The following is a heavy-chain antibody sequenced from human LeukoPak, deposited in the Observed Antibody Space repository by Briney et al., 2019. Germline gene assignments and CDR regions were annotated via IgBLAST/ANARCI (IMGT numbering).Heavy chain of an antibody. Sequence: SETLSLTCAVYGGSFSGYYWSWIRQPPGKGLEWIGEINHSGSTNYNPSLKSRVTISVDTSKNQSSLKLSSVTAADTAVYYCARPIYYYGSGSYFYWFDPWGQGTLVTVSS. CDR1: GGSFSGYY. CDR2: INHSGST. J-gene: IGHJ5*02. D-gene: IGHD3-10*01. V-gene: IGHV4-34*01. CDR3: ARPIYYYGSGSYFYWFDP.